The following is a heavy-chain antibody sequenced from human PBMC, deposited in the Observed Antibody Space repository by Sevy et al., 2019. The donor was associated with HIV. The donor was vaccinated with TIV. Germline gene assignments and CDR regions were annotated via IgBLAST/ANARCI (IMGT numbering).Heavy chain of an antibody. D-gene: IGHD6-6*01. J-gene: IGHJ4*02. CDR3: ASWGREYSTSRGDY. Sequence: GSLRLSCAAAGFTFSSYSMNWVRQAPGKGLQWGSYISSNGFTIYYADSVKGRFTISRDNAKNSLYLQMSSLRDEDTAVYYCASWGREYSTSRGDYWGQGTLVTVSS. CDR1: GFTFSSYS. CDR2: ISSNGFTI. V-gene: IGHV3-48*02.